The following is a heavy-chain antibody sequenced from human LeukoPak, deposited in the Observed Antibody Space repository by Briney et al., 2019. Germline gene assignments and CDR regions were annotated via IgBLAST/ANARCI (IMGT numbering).Heavy chain of an antibody. CDR2: ITSDGSGT. CDR3: ARGISEAGTDY. V-gene: IGHV3-74*01. J-gene: IGHJ4*02. Sequence: GGSLRLSCAASGFTFSSYWMHWVRQVPGKVPMWVSHITSDGSGTGYADSVRGRFTISRDNAKNTLYLQTNSLRAEDTAVYYCARGISEAGTDYWGQGTLVTVSS. D-gene: IGHD6-13*01. CDR1: GFTFSSYW.